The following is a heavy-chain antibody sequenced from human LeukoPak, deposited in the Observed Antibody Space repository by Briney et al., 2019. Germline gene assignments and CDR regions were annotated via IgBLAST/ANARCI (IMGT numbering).Heavy chain of an antibody. V-gene: IGHV1-18*01. Sequence: ASVKVSCKATGYTFTSYGISWVRQAPGQGLEWMGWISAYNGNTNYAQKLQGRVTMTTDTSTSTAYMELRSLTYDDTAVYYCAREGFLQRFSPDDAFDIWGQGTMVTVSS. CDR2: ISAYNGNT. J-gene: IGHJ3*02. CDR1: GYTFTSYG. D-gene: IGHD3-3*01. CDR3: AREGFLQRFSPDDAFDI.